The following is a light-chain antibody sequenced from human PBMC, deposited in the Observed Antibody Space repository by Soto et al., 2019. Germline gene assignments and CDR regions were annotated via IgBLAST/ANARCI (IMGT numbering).Light chain of an antibody. CDR3: HQYVRSPFT. V-gene: IGKV3-20*01. J-gene: IGKJ3*01. CDR2: GAS. Sequence: EIVLTQSPGTLSLSPGGRAPLFCRASQSVSPYLAWYQQRPGQAPRLLMYGASSRATGIPDRFSGSGSGPDFTLTISRLEPEDFAVYYCHQYVRSPFTFGPGTKVDVK. CDR1: QSVSPY.